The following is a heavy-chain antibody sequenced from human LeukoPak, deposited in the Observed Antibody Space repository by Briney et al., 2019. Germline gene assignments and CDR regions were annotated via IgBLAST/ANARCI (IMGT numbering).Heavy chain of an antibody. V-gene: IGHV4-59*01. CDR2: IYYSGST. Sequence: SETLSLTCTVPGGSISSYYWSWIRQPPGKGLEWIGYIYYSGSTNYNPSLKSRVTISVDTSKNQFSLKLSSVTAADTAVYYCARVSARRDYWGQGTLVTVSS. CDR1: GGSISSYY. J-gene: IGHJ4*02. D-gene: IGHD6-6*01. CDR3: ARVSARRDY.